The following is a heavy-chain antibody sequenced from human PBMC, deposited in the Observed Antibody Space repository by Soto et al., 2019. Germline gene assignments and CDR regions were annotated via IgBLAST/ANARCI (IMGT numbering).Heavy chain of an antibody. CDR2: INPNSGGT. D-gene: IGHD6-19*01. CDR1: GYTFSGFY. V-gene: IGHV1-2*02. CDR3: ASAAVTGTAGLDF. J-gene: IGHJ4*02. Sequence: ASVKVSCKASGYTFSGFYMHWVRQAPGQGLEWMGWINPNSGGTKSAEKFQGRVTMTRDTSIGTAYMELSRLTSDDTAVYYCASAAVTGTAGLDFWGQGTQVTVSS.